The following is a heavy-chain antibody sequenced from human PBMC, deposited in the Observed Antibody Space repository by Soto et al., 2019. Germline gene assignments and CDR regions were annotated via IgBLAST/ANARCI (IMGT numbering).Heavy chain of an antibody. CDR2: IYYSGST. V-gene: IGHV4-31*03. Sequence: SETLSLTCTVSGGSISSGGYYWSWIRQHPGKGLEWIGYIYYSGSTYYNPSLKSRVTISVDTSKNQFSLKLSSVTAADTAVYYCARDLPNYGDHVFDYWGQGTLVTVSS. CDR3: ARDLPNYGDHVFDY. J-gene: IGHJ4*02. D-gene: IGHD4-17*01. CDR1: GGSISSGGYY.